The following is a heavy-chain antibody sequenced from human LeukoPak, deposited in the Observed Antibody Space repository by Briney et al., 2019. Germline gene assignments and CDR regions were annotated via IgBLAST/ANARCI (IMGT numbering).Heavy chain of an antibody. CDR2: IYYSGST. J-gene: IGHJ5*02. CDR1: GGSISSSSYY. V-gene: IGHV4-61*05. CDR3: ARLINSYERSAYSWFEP. Sequence: SETLSLTCTVSGGSISSSSYYWGCIRQPPGKGLEWIVDIYYSGSTNYNPSLKSRVTISVDTSKKKFSLKLTSVTATDTAVYYCARLINSYERSAYSWFEPWGQGTLVTVSS. D-gene: IGHD3-22*01.